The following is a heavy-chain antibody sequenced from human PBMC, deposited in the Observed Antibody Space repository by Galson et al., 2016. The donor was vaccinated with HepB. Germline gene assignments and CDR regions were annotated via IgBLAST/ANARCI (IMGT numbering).Heavy chain of an antibody. Sequence: SLRLSCAASGFTFNTYTMQWVRQAPGKGLEWVATISSAGTTQYHADSVKGRFTFSRDNSKNTLYLQMSSLRVEDTAVYYCVRETNKPTVLVEGDSWGQGTLVTVSS. CDR3: VRETNKPTVLVEGDS. J-gene: IGHJ5*02. CDR2: ISSAGTTQ. V-gene: IGHV3-30-3*01. CDR1: GFTFNTYT. D-gene: IGHD2-8*02.